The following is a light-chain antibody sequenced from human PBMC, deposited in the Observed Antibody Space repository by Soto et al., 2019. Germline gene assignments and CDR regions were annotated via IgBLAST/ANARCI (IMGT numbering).Light chain of an antibody. Sequence: QSVLTQPASVSGSPGQSITFACSGTSSDVGGYNLVSWYQQHPGKAPKVIISEGSKRPSGVSSRFSGSKSGNTASLTISGIQAEDEADYYCCSYAGYSTFVFGSGTKVTVL. CDR3: CSYAGYSTFV. CDR2: EGS. V-gene: IGLV2-23*03. CDR1: SSDVGGYNL. J-gene: IGLJ1*01.